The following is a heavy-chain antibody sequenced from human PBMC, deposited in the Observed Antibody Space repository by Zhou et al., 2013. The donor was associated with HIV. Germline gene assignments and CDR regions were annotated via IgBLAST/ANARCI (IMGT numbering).Heavy chain of an antibody. J-gene: IGHJ6*03. D-gene: IGHD2-15*01. CDR2: IIPILGTA. V-gene: IGHV1-69*05. Sequence: QVQLVQSGAEVKKPGSSVKVSCKASGGTFSSYAISWVRQAPGQGLEWMGGIIPILGTANYAQKFQGRVTITTDESTSTAYMELSSLRSEDTAVYYCARDLGGYCSGGSCYSYYYYMDVVGTKGPRS. CDR1: GGTFSSYA. CDR3: ARDLGGYCSGGSCYSYYYYMDV.